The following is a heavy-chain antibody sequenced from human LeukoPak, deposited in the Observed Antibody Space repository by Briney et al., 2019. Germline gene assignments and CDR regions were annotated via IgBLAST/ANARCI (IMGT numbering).Heavy chain of an antibody. CDR2: ISSSSSTI. D-gene: IGHD6-19*01. Sequence: GGSLRLSCAASGFTFSSYSMNRVRQAPGKGLEWVSYISSSSSTIYYADSVKGRFTISRDNAKNSLYLQMNSLRAEDTAVYYCARGEQWLGFDYWGQGTLVTVSS. J-gene: IGHJ4*02. CDR1: GFTFSSYS. V-gene: IGHV3-48*01. CDR3: ARGEQWLGFDY.